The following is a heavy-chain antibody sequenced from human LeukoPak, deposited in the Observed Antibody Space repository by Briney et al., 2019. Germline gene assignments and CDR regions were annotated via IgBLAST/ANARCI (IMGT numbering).Heavy chain of an antibody. J-gene: IGHJ4*02. Sequence: PSETLSLTCTVSRGSLSSHSWSWIRQPPGKGLDWIGSVSYSGFTKYNPSLESRVSMSVDTSKDQFSLRLSSVTAADTASYYCARATGGLTLFDYWGQGTPVTVSS. V-gene: IGHV4-59*11. CDR2: VSYSGFT. D-gene: IGHD3-10*01. CDR3: ARATGGLTLFDY. CDR1: RGSLSSHS.